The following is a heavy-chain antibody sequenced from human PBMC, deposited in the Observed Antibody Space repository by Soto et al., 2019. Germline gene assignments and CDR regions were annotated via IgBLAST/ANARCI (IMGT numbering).Heavy chain of an antibody. V-gene: IGHV2-70*13. D-gene: IGHD1-20*01. Sequence: ACPPLVNPTETLTLTCTFSGFSLTSPGMCVSWIRQPPGKALEWLALIERDDDDKYYSTSLKTRLTISKDTRKNQVVLTMANMDPADTGTYYCARSIRGPRRFNGMDVWGQGTTVTVSS. CDR1: GFSLTSPGMC. CDR3: ARSIRGPRRFNGMDV. J-gene: IGHJ6*02. CDR2: IERDDDDK.